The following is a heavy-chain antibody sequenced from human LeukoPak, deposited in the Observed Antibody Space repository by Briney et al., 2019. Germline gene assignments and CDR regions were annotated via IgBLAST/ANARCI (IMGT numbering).Heavy chain of an antibody. J-gene: IGHJ6*03. V-gene: IGHV3-9*01. Sequence: GGSLRLSCAASGFTFDDYAMRWVRQAPGKGLEWVSGISWNSGSIGYADSVKGRFTISRDNAKNSLYLQMNSLRAEDTALYYCAKDGGQDDYYYYMDVWGKGTTVTVSS. CDR3: AKDGGQDDYYYYMDV. D-gene: IGHD2-15*01. CDR1: GFTFDDYA. CDR2: ISWNSGSI.